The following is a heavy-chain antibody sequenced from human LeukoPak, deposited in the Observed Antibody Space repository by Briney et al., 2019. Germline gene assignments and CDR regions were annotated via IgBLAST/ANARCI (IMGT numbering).Heavy chain of an antibody. V-gene: IGHV3-30-3*01. J-gene: IGHJ3*01. CDR1: GFTFSSYA. Sequence: GRSLRLSCAASGFTFSSYAMHWVRQAPGKGLEWVAVISYDGSNKYYADSVKGRFTISRDNSKNTLYLQMNSLRAEDTAVYYCARKSGDAFDLWGRGTMVTVSS. CDR3: ARKSGDAFDL. D-gene: IGHD3-3*01. CDR2: ISYDGSNK.